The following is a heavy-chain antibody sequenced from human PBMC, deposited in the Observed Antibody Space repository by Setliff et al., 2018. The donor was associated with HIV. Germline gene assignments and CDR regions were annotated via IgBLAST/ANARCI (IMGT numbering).Heavy chain of an antibody. Sequence: GSSVKVSCKASGYTFSSYGISWVRQAPVPGPEWMGGIIPMYGVPNSSQKFQVRFTITTDESTSTADMELSSLRSEDTAVYYCALPYCSGGNCWSSASLPPAGWFDPWGQG. D-gene: IGHD2-15*01. CDR3: ALPYCSGGNCWSSASLPPAGWFDP. V-gene: IGHV1-69*05. J-gene: IGHJ5*02. CDR1: GYTFSSYG. CDR2: IIPMYGVP.